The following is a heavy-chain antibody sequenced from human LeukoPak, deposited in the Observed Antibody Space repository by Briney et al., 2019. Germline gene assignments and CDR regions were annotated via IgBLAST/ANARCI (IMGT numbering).Heavy chain of an antibody. CDR2: IYYSGST. V-gene: IGHV4-30-4*01. Sequence: SETLSLTCTVSGVSISSGDYYWSWIRQPPGKGLEWIGYIYYSGSTYYNPSLKSRVTISVDTSKNQFSLKLSSVTAADTAVYYCARGRRKWFGDPLTVFDIWGQGTMVTVSS. CDR1: GVSISSGDYY. D-gene: IGHD3-10*01. J-gene: IGHJ3*02. CDR3: ARGRRKWFGDPLTVFDI.